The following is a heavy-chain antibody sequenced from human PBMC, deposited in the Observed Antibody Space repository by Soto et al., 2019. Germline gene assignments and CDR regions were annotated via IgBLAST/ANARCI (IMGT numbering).Heavy chain of an antibody. CDR3: AKDRATYYYDSSGYYYVDGPFDY. Sequence: GGSLRLSCAASGFTFSSYAMSWVRQATGKGLEWVSAISGSGGSTYYADSVKGRFTISRDNSKNTLYLQMNSLRAEDTAVYYCAKDRATYYYDSSGYYYVDGPFDYWGQGTLVTVSS. CDR1: GFTFSSYA. CDR2: ISGSGGST. J-gene: IGHJ4*02. D-gene: IGHD3-22*01. V-gene: IGHV3-23*01.